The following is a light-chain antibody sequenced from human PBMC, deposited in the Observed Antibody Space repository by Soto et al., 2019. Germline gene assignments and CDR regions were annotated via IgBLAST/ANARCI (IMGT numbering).Light chain of an antibody. Sequence: QSVLTQPASLSGAPGQSITISCTGTSSDIGTYNLVSWYQHHPGNAPKLMIYEATKRPSGVSSRFSGSKSGNTASLTISGLQTEDEADYYCCSYAGGSTLVFGGGTKLTVL. CDR1: SSDIGTYNL. J-gene: IGLJ3*02. CDR2: EAT. CDR3: CSYAGGSTLV. V-gene: IGLV2-23*01.